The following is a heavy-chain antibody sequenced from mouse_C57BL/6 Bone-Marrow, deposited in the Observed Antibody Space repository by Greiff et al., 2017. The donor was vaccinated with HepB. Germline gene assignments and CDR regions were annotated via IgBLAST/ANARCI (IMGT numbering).Heavy chain of an antibody. Sequence: DVMLVESEGGLVQPGSSMKLSCTASGFTFSDYYMAWVRQVPEKGLEWVANINYDGSSTYYLDSLKSRFIISRDNAKNILYLQMSSLKSEDTATYYCARDLLFFDYWGQGTTLTVSS. V-gene: IGHV5-16*01. CDR1: GFTFSDYY. J-gene: IGHJ2*01. CDR2: INYDGSST. D-gene: IGHD2-1*01. CDR3: ARDLLFFDY.